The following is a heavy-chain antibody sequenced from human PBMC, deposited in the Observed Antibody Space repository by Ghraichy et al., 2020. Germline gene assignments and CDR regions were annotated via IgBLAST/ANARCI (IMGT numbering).Heavy chain of an antibody. D-gene: IGHD3-16*01. J-gene: IGHJ1*01. V-gene: IGHV4-34*01. CDR2: INHSGST. CDR3: ARGTRGFPIYFQH. Sequence: SETLSLTCAVYGGSFSGYYWSWIRQPPGKGLEWIGEINHSGSTNYNPSLKSRVTISVDTSKNQFSLKLSSVTAADTAVYYCARGTRGFPIYFQHWGQGTLVTVSS. CDR1: GGSFSGYY.